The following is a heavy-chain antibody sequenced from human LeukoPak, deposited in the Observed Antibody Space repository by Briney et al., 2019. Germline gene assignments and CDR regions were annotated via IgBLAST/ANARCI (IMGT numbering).Heavy chain of an antibody. CDR1: GLTVSSNY. V-gene: IGHV3-53*01. CDR2: IYSGSCT. J-gene: IGHJ6*03. CDR3: ARVLSYDSTGYHSDYMDV. D-gene: IGHD3-22*01. Sequence: GGSLRLSCAASGLTVSSNYMSWVRQAPGKGLEWVSVIYSGSCTYYADSVKGRFTISRDNSKNTVYLQMNSLRAEDTAVYYCARVLSYDSTGYHSDYMDVWGKGTTVTVSS.